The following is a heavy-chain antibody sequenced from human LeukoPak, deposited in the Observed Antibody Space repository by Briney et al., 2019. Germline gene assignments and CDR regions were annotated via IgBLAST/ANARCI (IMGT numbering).Heavy chain of an antibody. CDR2: ISSSSNYI. V-gene: IGHV3-21*04. Sequence: GGSLRLSCAASGFTFSSYSMNWVRQAPGKGLEWVSSISSSSNYIYYADSVKGRFIISRNNAWNSLYLQLNSLRAEDTAVYYCAKDTPRGYNYGYFDYWGQGTLVTVSS. CDR1: GFTFSSYS. CDR3: AKDTPRGYNYGYFDY. D-gene: IGHD5-18*01. J-gene: IGHJ4*02.